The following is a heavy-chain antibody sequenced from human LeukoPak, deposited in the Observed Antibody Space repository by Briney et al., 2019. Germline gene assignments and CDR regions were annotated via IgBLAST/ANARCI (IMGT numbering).Heavy chain of an antibody. Sequence: SETLSLTCTVSGGSISSSSYYWGWIRQPPGKGLECIGSIYYSGSTYYSPSLKSRVTISVDRTKNQFSLKLSSVTAAGTAVYYCASSGSSPDNDYWGQGTLVTVSS. CDR1: GGSISSSSYY. CDR3: ASSGSSPDNDY. V-gene: IGHV4-39*01. J-gene: IGHJ4*02. D-gene: IGHD6-6*01. CDR2: IYYSGST.